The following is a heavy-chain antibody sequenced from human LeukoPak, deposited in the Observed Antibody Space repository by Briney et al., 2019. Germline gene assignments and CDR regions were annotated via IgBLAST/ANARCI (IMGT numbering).Heavy chain of an antibody. J-gene: IGHJ4*02. V-gene: IGHV3-48*01. CDR1: GFTFSSYS. CDR2: ISSSSSTI. CDR3: ARGVVVTATDFYYFDY. D-gene: IGHD2-21*02. Sequence: GGSLRLSCAASGFTFSSYSINWVRQAPGKGLEWVSYISSSSSTIYYADSVKGRFTISRDNAKNSLYLQMNRLRAEDTAVYYCARGVVVTATDFYYFDYWGQGTLVTVSS.